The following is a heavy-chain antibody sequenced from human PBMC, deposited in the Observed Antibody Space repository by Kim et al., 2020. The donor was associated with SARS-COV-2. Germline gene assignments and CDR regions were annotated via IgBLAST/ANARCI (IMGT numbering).Heavy chain of an antibody. CDR2: T. D-gene: IGHD2-2*01. Sequence: TTYEQKFQGRVTMTRDTSTSTVYMELSSLRSEDTAVYYCARTGRGVPAAIWGQGTLVTVSS. V-gene: IGHV1-46*01. J-gene: IGHJ4*02. CDR3: ARTGRGVPAAI.